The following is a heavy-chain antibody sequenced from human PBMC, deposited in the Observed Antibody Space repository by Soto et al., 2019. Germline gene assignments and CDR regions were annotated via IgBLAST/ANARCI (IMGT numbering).Heavy chain of an antibody. J-gene: IGHJ6*02. D-gene: IGHD2-21*01. Sequence: EVQLVESGGGLVQPGGSLRLSCAASGFTFSSYAMHWVRQAPGKGLEYVSVITRNGGNTDYASFVKGRFTISRDNSKNTLYLQRGSLRAEDMGVYYCARRIPFGYGMDVWGQGTTVTVSS. CDR1: GFTFSSYA. CDR2: ITRNGGNT. V-gene: IGHV3-64*01. CDR3: ARRIPFGYGMDV.